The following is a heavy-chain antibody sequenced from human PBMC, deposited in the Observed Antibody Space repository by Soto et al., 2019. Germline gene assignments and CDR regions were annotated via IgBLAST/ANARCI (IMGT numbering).Heavy chain of an antibody. J-gene: IGHJ6*02. Sequence: GGSLRLSCAASGFTLSTYSLNWVRQAPGKGLEWVTVISYDGADEYYADSVKGRFTISRDNSKNTVFLHMNSLRADDTAVYFCAKDVISVAANSYYYYGMDGWGQGTTVTVSS. CDR2: ISYDGADE. CDR3: AKDVISVAANSYYYYGMDG. D-gene: IGHD6-19*01. V-gene: IGHV3-30*18. CDR1: GFTLSTYS.